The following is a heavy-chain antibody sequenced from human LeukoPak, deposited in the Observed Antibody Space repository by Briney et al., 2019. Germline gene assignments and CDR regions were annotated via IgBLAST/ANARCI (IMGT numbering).Heavy chain of an antibody. J-gene: IGHJ4*02. D-gene: IGHD3-9*01. CDR3: ARGHPYDILTIDVEWYFDY. CDR1: GYTSTGYY. CDR2: INPNSGGT. V-gene: IGHV1-2*02. Sequence: WASVKVSCKASGYTSTGYYMHWVRHAPGQGLEWMGWINPNSGGTNYAQKFQGRVTMTRDTSISTAYMELSRLRSDDTAVYYCARGHPYDILTIDVEWYFDYWGQGTLVTVSS.